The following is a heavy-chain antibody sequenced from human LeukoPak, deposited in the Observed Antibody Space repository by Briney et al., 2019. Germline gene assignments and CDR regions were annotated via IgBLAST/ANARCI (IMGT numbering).Heavy chain of an antibody. D-gene: IGHD1-26*01. CDR3: ARDISGSYSIDY. J-gene: IGHJ4*02. Sequence: GRSLRLSCAASGFRFSSYGMHWVRQAPGKGLEWVAVISDDGSKIYYGDSVKGRFTISRDNSKNTLNLQMDSLRADDTAVYYCARDISGSYSIDYWGQGTLVTVSS. CDR1: GFRFSSYG. V-gene: IGHV3-30*03. CDR2: ISDDGSKI.